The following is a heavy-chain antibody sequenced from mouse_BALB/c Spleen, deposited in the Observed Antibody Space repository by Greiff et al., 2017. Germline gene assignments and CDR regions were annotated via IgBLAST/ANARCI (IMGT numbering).Heavy chain of an antibody. CDR3: ARKEIYYDHDRAMDY. Sequence: VKLMESGPGLVAPSQSLSITCTVSGFSLSRYSVHWVRQPPGKGLEWLGMIWGGGSTDYNSALKSRLSISKDNSKSQVFLKMNSLQTDDTAMYYCARKEIYYDHDRAMDYWGQGTSVTVSS. J-gene: IGHJ4*01. V-gene: IGHV2-6-4*01. D-gene: IGHD2-4*01. CDR1: GFSLSRYS. CDR2: IWGGGST.